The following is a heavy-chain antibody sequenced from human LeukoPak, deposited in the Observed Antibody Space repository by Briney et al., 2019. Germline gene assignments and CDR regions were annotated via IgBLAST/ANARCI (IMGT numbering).Heavy chain of an antibody. Sequence: ASVKVSCKASGYTFTGYYMHWVRQAPGQGLEWMGWINPNSGGTNYAQQFQGRVTMTRDTSISTAYMELSSLRSEDTAVYYCARVILKRGYYYYYMDVWGKGTTVTISS. V-gene: IGHV1-2*02. CDR2: INPNSGGT. CDR1: GYTFTGYY. J-gene: IGHJ6*03. CDR3: ARVILKRGYYYYYMDV.